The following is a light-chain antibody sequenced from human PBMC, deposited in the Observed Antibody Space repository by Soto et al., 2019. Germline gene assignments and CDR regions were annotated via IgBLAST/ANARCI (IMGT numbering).Light chain of an antibody. V-gene: IGLV1-47*02. CDR3: AAWDDSLSGRV. Sequence: QAVVTQPPSASGTPGQRVTISCSGSRSNIGTNYVYWYQQLPGTAPKLLIYNNNQRPSGVPDRFSGSKSGTSASLAISGLRSEDEADYYCAAWDDSLSGRVFGGGTKLTVL. J-gene: IGLJ3*02. CDR1: RSNIGTNY. CDR2: NNN.